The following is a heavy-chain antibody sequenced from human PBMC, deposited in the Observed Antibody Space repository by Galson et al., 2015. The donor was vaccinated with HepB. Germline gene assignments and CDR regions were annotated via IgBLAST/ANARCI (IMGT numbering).Heavy chain of an antibody. CDR1: GFTFSSYS. V-gene: IGHV3-21*01. Sequence: SLRLSCAASGFTFSSYSVNCVRQAPGKGLEWVSSIRSSSSYIYYADSVKGRFTISRDNAKNSLYLQMNSLRAEDTAVYYCARAPWRWFGELLPSWDYYYYGMDVWGQGTTVTVSS. J-gene: IGHJ6*02. CDR3: ARAPWRWFGELLPSWDYYYYGMDV. CDR2: IRSSSSYI. D-gene: IGHD3-10*01.